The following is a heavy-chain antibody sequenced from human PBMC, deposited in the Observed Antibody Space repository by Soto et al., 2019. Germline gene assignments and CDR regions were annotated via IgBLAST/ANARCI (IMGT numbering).Heavy chain of an antibody. CDR3: AKDLTIFGVVPHGAFDI. Sequence: GGSLRLSCAASGFTFSNFAMSRVRQAPGKGLEWVSAISGSGGSTYYADSVKGRFTISRDNSKNTLYLQMNSLRAEDTAVYYCAKDLTIFGVVPHGAFDIWGQGTMVTVSS. CDR1: GFTFSNFA. CDR2: ISGSGGST. J-gene: IGHJ3*02. D-gene: IGHD3-3*01. V-gene: IGHV3-23*01.